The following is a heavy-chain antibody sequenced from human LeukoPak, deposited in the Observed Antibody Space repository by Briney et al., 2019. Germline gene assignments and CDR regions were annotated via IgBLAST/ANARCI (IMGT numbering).Heavy chain of an antibody. J-gene: IGHJ5*02. V-gene: IGHV1-18*01. Sequence: ASVKVSCKASGYTFASYGVSWVRQAPGQGPEWMAWISVHSGNTKYAQKFQDRVTLTADTSTSTVYMELRSLRSDDTAVYYCARDGWSLGPWGQGTLVTVSS. CDR1: GYTFASYG. D-gene: IGHD2-8*01. CDR3: ARDGWSLGP. CDR2: ISVHSGNT.